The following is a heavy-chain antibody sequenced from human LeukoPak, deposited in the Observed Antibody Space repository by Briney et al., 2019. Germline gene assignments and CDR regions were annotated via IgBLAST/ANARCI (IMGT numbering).Heavy chain of an antibody. Sequence: QPGGSLRLSCAASGFTFSSYWMSWVRQAPGKGLEWVANIKQDGSEKYYVDSVKGRFTISRDNAKNSLYLQMNSLRAEDTAVYYCVPSPGYRGVRNWFDPWGQGTLVTVSS. D-gene: IGHD3-10*01. CDR3: VPSPGYRGVRNWFDP. J-gene: IGHJ5*02. CDR1: GFTFSSYW. V-gene: IGHV3-7*01. CDR2: IKQDGSEK.